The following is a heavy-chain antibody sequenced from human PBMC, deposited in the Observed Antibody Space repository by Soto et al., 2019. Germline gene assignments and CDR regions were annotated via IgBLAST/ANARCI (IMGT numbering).Heavy chain of an antibody. V-gene: IGHV4-34*01. CDR3: ARYCSSTSCLPPDY. CDR1: GGSFSGYY. Sequence: PSETLSLTCAVYGGSFSGYYWSWIRQPPGKGLEWIGEINHSGSTNYNPSLKSRVTISVDTSKNQFSLKLSSVTAADTAVYYCARYCSSTSCLPPDYWGQGTLVTVSS. D-gene: IGHD2-2*01. CDR2: INHSGST. J-gene: IGHJ4*02.